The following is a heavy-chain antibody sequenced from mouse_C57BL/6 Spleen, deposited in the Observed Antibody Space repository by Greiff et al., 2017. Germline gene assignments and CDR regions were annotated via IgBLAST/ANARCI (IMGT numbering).Heavy chain of an antibody. Sequence: VQLQESGAELVRPGASVTLSCKASGYTFPDYEMHWVKQTPVHGLEWIGAIDPETGGTAYNQKFKGKAILTADKSSSTAYMELRRLTSADADVDYCTRGSIPFDYWGQGTTLTVSS. CDR3: TRGSIPFDY. D-gene: IGHD1-1*01. V-gene: IGHV1-15*01. CDR1: GYTFPDYE. J-gene: IGHJ2*01. CDR2: IDPETGGT.